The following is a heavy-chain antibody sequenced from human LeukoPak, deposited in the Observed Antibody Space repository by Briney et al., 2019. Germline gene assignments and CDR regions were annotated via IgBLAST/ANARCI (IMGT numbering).Heavy chain of an antibody. CDR3: ARDFEWELLKANAFDI. V-gene: IGHV3-11*04. J-gene: IGHJ3*02. D-gene: IGHD1-26*01. CDR2: ITPSSATI. CDR1: GFTFSNYY. Sequence: GGSLRLSCVASGFTFSNYYMTWIRQAPGKGLEWVSYITPSSATIYYSDSVKGRFTISRDNAKNSLYLQMNSLRAEDTAVYYCARDFEWELLKANAFDIWGQGTMVTVSS.